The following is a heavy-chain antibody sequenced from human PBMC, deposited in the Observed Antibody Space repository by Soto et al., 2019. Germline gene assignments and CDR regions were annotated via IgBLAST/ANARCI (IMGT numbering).Heavy chain of an antibody. J-gene: IGHJ6*03. CDR3: ARGRYCSGGSCSDYFMDV. D-gene: IGHD2-15*01. V-gene: IGHV3-74*01. CDR2: IKSDGSST. CDR1: GFSLSGYW. Sequence: GGSLRLSCAASGFSLSGYWMHWVRQAPGRGLVWVSRIKSDGSSTSYGDSVKGRFTVSRDNAKNTLYLQMNSLRAEDTAVYYYARGRYCSGGSCSDYFMDVWGKGTTVTVSS.